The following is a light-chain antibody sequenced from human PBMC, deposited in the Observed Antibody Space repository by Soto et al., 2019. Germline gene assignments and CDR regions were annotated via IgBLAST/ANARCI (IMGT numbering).Light chain of an antibody. J-gene: IGKJ2*02. V-gene: IGKV4-1*01. CDR1: QSVLYSSNNKNY. CDR2: WAS. Sequence: DIVMTQSPDSLAVSLGERATINCKSSQSVLYSSNNKNYLAWYQQKPGQPPKLLIYWASTRESGVPDRFSGSGSGTDYTLTISSLQAEDVEVYYCQQYYSTPGTFGQGTKLEIK. CDR3: QQYYSTPGT.